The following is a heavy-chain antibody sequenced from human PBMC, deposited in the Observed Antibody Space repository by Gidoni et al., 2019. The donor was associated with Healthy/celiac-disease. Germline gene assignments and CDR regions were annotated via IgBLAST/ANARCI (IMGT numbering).Heavy chain of an antibody. Sequence: ESLRISCKGAGYSFTSYWISWVRQMPGKGLEWMGRIDPSDSYTNYSPSFQGHVTISADKSISTAYLQWSSLKASDTAMYYCARLGLDSVWGSYRPTDYWGQGTLVTVSS. D-gene: IGHD3-16*02. CDR2: IDPSDSYT. J-gene: IGHJ4*02. CDR1: GYSFTSYW. V-gene: IGHV5-10-1*01. CDR3: ARLGLDSVWGSYRPTDY.